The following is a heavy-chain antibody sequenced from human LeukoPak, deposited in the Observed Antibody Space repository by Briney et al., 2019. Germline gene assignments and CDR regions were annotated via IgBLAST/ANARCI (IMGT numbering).Heavy chain of an antibody. D-gene: IGHD3-10*01. Sequence: GRSLRLSCAASGFTFDDYAMHWVRQAPGKGLEWVSGISWNSGSIGYADSVKGRFTISRDNAKNSLYLQMNSLRAEDTALYYCAKAAGPDYGSWSYYDNWFDPWGQGTLVTVSS. J-gene: IGHJ5*02. V-gene: IGHV3-9*01. CDR3: AKAAGPDYGSWSYYDNWFDP. CDR1: GFTFDDYA. CDR2: ISWNSGSI.